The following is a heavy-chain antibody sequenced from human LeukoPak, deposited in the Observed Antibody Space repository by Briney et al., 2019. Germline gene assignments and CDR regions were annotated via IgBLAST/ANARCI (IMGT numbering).Heavy chain of an antibody. CDR3: ARDLEYSSSSYYFDY. J-gene: IGHJ4*02. CDR2: ISAYNGNT. V-gene: IGHV1-18*01. Sequence: GASVKVSCKASGYTFTSYGISWVRQAPGQGLEWMGWISAYNGNTNYAQKLQGRVTMTTDTSTSTAYMELRSLRSDDTAVYYCARDLEYSSSSYYFDYWGQGTLVTVSS. CDR1: GYTFTSYG. D-gene: IGHD6-6*01.